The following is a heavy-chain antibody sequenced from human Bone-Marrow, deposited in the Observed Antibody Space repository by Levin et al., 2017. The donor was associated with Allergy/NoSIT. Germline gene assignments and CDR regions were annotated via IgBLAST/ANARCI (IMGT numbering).Heavy chain of an antibody. CDR2: ISSSVNTM. V-gene: IGHV3-11*01. J-gene: IGHJ3*02. CDR1: GFTFSDYF. Sequence: GGSLRLSCAASGFTFSDYFMSWVRQAPGKGLEWVSYISSSVNTMYYSDSVRGRFTISRDNAKNSLYLQMNSLRAEDTAVYYCARVFGSEETFDIWDHGTMVTVSS. D-gene: IGHD2-15*01. CDR3: ARVFGSEETFDI.